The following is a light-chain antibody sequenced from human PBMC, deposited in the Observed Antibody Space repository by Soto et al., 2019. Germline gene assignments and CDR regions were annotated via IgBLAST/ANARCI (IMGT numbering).Light chain of an antibody. CDR1: RDISVY. J-gene: IGKJ2*01. Sequence: DIQTTQSPTSLSVSAGDTVTITCQASRDISVYLNWYQHKPGHPPKLIVYDASNLQTGVPSKFSGSGSGTHFTFTITNLQPEDIATYYCQQYDNFPPYTFGQGTKLDIK. CDR3: QQYDNFPPYT. V-gene: IGKV1-33*01. CDR2: DAS.